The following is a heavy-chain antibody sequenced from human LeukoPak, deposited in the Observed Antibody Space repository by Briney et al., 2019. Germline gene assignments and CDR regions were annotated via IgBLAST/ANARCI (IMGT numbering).Heavy chain of an antibody. J-gene: IGHJ4*02. CDR1: GFTFSRYA. CDR3: ATHELLARPHDY. CDR2: ISASDGRT. D-gene: IGHD1-14*01. V-gene: IGHV3-23*01. Sequence: GGSLRLSCAASGFTFSRYAMSWVRQAPGKGLEWVSAISASDGRTYYADAVKGRFTISRDNSQNTMYLHLSGLRAEDTALYFCATHELLARPHDYWGQGTLVTVS.